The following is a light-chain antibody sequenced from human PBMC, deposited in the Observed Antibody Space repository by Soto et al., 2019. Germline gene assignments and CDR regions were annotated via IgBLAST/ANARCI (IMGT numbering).Light chain of an antibody. CDR1: SSDVGAYNR. CDR3: SSYTTGTLEGV. J-gene: IGLJ1*01. Sequence: QSALTQPASVSGSPGQSITISCTGTSSDVGAYNRVSWYQQYPGKAPKVLIYDVTDRPSGISNRFSGSKSGNTASLTISGLQAEDEADYYCSSYTTGTLEGVFGTGTKVTVL. V-gene: IGLV2-14*03. CDR2: DVT.